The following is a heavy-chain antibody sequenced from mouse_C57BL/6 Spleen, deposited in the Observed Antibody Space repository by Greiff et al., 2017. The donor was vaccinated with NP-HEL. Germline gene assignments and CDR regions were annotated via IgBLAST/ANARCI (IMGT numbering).Heavy chain of an antibody. D-gene: IGHD2-4*01. J-gene: IGHJ3*01. CDR3: ARWDDYDESFFAY. CDR2: INPNYGTT. Sequence: VQLKESGPELVKPGASVKISCKASGYSFTDYNMNWVKQSNGKSLEWIGVINPNYGTTSYNQKFKGKATLTVDQSSSTAYMQLNSLTSEDSAVYYCARWDDYDESFFAYWGQGTLVTVSA. CDR1: GYSFTDYN. V-gene: IGHV1-39*01.